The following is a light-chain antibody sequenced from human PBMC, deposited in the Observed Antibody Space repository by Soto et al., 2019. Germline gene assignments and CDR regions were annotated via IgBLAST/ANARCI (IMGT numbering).Light chain of an antibody. Sequence: DIQMTQSPSTLSASIGDRVTITCRASQSVTNCLAWYQQKPGKAPNLLIYDASRLQSGIPSRFSGSGSGTEFTLTISSLQSDDFATYYCQQYTTYPYTFGQGTKLEIK. V-gene: IGKV1-5*01. CDR3: QQYTTYPYT. CDR2: DAS. J-gene: IGKJ2*01. CDR1: QSVTNC.